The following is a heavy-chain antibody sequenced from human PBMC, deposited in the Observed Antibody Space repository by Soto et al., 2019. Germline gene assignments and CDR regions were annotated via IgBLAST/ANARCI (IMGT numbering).Heavy chain of an antibody. Sequence: QVQLQESGPGLVKPSETLSLTCTVSGDSISNYYWTWIRQPPGKGLEWIGYIYYSGTTNYNPSLKSRVTMSVDTSKNHFSLKLSSVTAADTAIYYCARQLITWGQGILVTVSS. CDR2: IYYSGTT. CDR3: ARQLIT. J-gene: IGHJ4*02. V-gene: IGHV4-59*08. CDR1: GDSISNYY.